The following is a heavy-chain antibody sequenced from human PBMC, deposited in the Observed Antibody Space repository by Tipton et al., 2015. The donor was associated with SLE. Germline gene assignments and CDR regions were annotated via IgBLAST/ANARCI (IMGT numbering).Heavy chain of an antibody. Sequence: TLSLTCTVSGGSVSSSSKYWAWIRQPPGKGLEWIGQMFSSGTTTYNPSLKSRLTISVDTSKNQFSLKLRSVTAADTAVYFCASSAVGYRNFDSWGQGTLVTVSS. D-gene: IGHD5-12*01. CDR2: MFSSGTT. CDR3: ASSAVGYRNFDS. V-gene: IGHV4-61*05. CDR1: GGSVSSSSKY. J-gene: IGHJ4*02.